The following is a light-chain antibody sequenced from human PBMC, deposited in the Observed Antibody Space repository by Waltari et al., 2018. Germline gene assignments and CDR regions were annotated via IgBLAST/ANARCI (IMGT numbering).Light chain of an antibody. V-gene: IGLV2-23*02. CDR2: DVR. CDR1: SSDVGGYNY. J-gene: IGLJ3*02. CDR3: CSYAGSSTWV. Sequence: QSALTQPASVSGSPGQSITISCTGTSSDVGGYNYVSWYQQHPGQAPKPMIYDVRKRPSGVSNRFSGSKAGNTASLTISGRQAEDEADYYCCSYAGSSTWVVGGGTKLTVL.